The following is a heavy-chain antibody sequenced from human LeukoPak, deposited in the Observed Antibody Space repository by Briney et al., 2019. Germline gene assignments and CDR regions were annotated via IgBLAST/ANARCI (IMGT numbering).Heavy chain of an antibody. D-gene: IGHD1-26*01. CDR2: IWNDGSYE. CDR1: GFSFSNHG. J-gene: IGHJ4*02. CDR3: AKPTWGSGSFLIDF. V-gene: IGHV3-33*03. Sequence: GRALRLSCVASGFSFSNHGMHWVRQAPGRGLEWVAVIWNDGSYEHYTDSVKGRFTISRDNSKNTLFLQLNSLRPEGTAVYYCAKPTWGSGSFLIDFWGQGTLVTVSS.